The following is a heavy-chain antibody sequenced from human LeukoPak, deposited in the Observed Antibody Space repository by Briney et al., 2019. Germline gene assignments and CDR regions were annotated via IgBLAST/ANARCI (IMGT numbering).Heavy chain of an antibody. J-gene: IGHJ4*02. D-gene: IGHD3-10*01. Sequence: GASVKVSCKASGYTFTSYYMHWVRQAPGQGLEWMGIINPSCGSTSYAQKFQGRVTMTRDTSTSTVYMELSSLRSEDTAVYYCARGTYYYGSGSYYNPNQLSSRFDYWGQGTLVTVSS. CDR1: GYTFTSYY. V-gene: IGHV1-46*01. CDR3: ARGTYYYGSGSYYNPNQLSSRFDY. CDR2: INPSCGST.